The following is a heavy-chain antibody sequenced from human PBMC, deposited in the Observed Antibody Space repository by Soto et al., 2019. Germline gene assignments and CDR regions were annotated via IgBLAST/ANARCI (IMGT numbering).Heavy chain of an antibody. CDR2: LSPIFGTA. CDR3: ARGGTMIVVGTYYFAY. Sequence: QVQLVQSGAEVKKPGSSVKDACKASGGTFSSDAISWVRQAPVRGLEWMGGLSPIFGTANYAQKLQGRVTTTADESTSTAYMELRSLRSEDTAVYYCARGGTMIVVGTYYFAYGGQGTLVTVSS. CDR1: GGTFSSDA. D-gene: IGHD3-22*01. V-gene: IGHV1-69*12. J-gene: IGHJ4*02.